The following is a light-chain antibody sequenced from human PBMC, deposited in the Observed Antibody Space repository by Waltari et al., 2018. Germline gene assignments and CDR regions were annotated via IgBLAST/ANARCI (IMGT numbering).Light chain of an antibody. CDR2: TAS. J-gene: IGKJ2*01. Sequence: DIQMTQSPSSLSASVGDRVTITCRASQTVTTSLNWYQQKPGKAPKLLIYTASTLHSGVPSRFSGSGYGTDFTLTISTLQPEDFATYYCQHSYDPPYTFGQGTKLESK. CDR1: QTVTTS. CDR3: QHSYDPPYT. V-gene: IGKV1-39*01.